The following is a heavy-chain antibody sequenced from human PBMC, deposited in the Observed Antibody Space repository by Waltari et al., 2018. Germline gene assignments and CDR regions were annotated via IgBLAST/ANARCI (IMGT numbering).Heavy chain of an antibody. Sequence: EVQLVESGGGLVQPGGSLRLSCAASGFTFSSNDMHWVRQATGKGLEWVSAISSTGDKYYAASVRGRFTISRENAQRSVYLQMNSLRAGDTALYYCATIASVAIHWGQGTTVTVSS. CDR1: GFTFSSND. D-gene: IGHD2-15*01. CDR3: ATIASVAIH. CDR2: ISSTGDK. V-gene: IGHV3-13*01. J-gene: IGHJ6*02.